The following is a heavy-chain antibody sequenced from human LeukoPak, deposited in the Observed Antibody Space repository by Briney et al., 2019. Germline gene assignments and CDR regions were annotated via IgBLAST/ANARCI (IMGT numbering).Heavy chain of an antibody. D-gene: IGHD2-2*01. CDR3: AAIVVVSAAIDY. J-gene: IGHJ4*02. Sequence: SQTLSLTCTVSGGSISSDAYFWSWIRQHPGKGLEWIGNIYYSGNTYYNPSLKSRVTMSVDTSKNQFCLKLSSVTAADTAVYYCAAIVVVSAAIDYWGQGTLVTLSS. V-gene: IGHV4-31*03. CDR1: GGSISSDAYF. CDR2: IYYSGNT.